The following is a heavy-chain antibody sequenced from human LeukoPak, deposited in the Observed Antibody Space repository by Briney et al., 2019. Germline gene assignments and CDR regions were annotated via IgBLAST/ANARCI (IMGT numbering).Heavy chain of an antibody. CDR3: ATNYDSSGFAFDY. D-gene: IGHD3-22*01. J-gene: IGHJ4*02. Sequence: KFQGRVTITRDTSASTAYMELSSLRSEDTAVYYCATNYDSSGFAFDYWGQGTLVTVSS. V-gene: IGHV1-3*01.